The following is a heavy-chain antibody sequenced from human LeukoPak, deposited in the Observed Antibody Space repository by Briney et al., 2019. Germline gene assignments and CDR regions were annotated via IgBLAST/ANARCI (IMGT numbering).Heavy chain of an antibody. CDR1: GYTFTSYG. V-gene: IGHV1-18*01. D-gene: IGHD6-25*01. Sequence: SVKVSSKASGYTFTSYGISWVRQAPGQGREWMGWIGGFNGITNYAQMFQGRVTMTTDTSTGTAYMELRSLRPGDTAVYYCARIVREQRVPWAFDIWGQGTMVTVSS. J-gene: IGHJ3*02. CDR2: IGGFNGIT. CDR3: ARIVREQRVPWAFDI.